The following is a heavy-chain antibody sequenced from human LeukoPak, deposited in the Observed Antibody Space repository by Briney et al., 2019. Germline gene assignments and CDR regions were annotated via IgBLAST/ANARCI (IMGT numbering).Heavy chain of an antibody. CDR2: FYYSGST. V-gene: IGHV4-39*07. CDR1: GGSISSSSYY. D-gene: IGHD3-22*01. CDR3: ARVSYYYDSSGYWNWFDP. J-gene: IGHJ5*02. Sequence: SETLSLTCTVSGGSISSSSYYWGWIRQPPGRGLGWFGRFYYSGSTYYNPSLKSRVTISVDTSKNQFSLKLSSVTAADTAVYYCARVSYYYDSSGYWNWFDPWGQGTLVTVSS.